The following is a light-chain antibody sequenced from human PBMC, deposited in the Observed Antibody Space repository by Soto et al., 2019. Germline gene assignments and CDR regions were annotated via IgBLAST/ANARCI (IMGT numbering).Light chain of an antibody. Sequence: EIVLTNSPGTLSLSRWEIATLSCRASQSVTSRYLAWYQQKPGQAPRLLIYGASSRATGIPDRFSGSGSGTDFTLTISRLEPEDFAVYYCQQYGSSPPLSFGRATKVDIK. V-gene: IGKV3-20*01. CDR1: QSVTSRY. J-gene: IGKJ4*01. CDR3: QQYGSSPPLS. CDR2: GAS.